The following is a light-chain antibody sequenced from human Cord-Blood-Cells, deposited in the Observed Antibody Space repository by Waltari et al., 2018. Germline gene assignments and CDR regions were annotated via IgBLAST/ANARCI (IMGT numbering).Light chain of an antibody. Sequence: QSALTQPPSVSGSPGQSVTLSCTGTSSDVGSYNRVSWYQQPPGTAPKLMIYEVSKRPSGVPDRFSGSKAGNTASLTISGLQAEDEADYYCSSYTSSSTFVLGGGTKLTVL. CDR1: SSDVGSYNR. V-gene: IGLV2-18*02. J-gene: IGLJ2*01. CDR2: EVS. CDR3: SSYTSSSTFV.